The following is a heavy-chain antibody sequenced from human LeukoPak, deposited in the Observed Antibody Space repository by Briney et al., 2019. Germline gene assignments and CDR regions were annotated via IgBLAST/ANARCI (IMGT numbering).Heavy chain of an antibody. CDR3: ARDRREHYYYYYMDV. CDR1: GGSISSFY. D-gene: IGHD5-24*01. CDR2: MYYSGST. Sequence: KPSETLSLTCTVSGGSISSFYWSWIRQPPGKGLEWIGYMYYSGSTNYNPSLKSRVTISVDTSKTQFSLKLSSVTAADTAVYYCARDRREHYYYYYMDVWGQGTTVTVSS. J-gene: IGHJ6*03. V-gene: IGHV4-59*01.